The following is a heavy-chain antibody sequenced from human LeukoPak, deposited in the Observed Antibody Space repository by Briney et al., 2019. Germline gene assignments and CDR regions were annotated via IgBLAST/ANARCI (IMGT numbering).Heavy chain of an antibody. CDR3: ARQRSGSLRG. V-gene: IGHV4-39*01. Sequence: GSLRLSCAASGFTFRNYGMSWIRQPPGKGLEWIGSIYYSGNTYYNPSLKSRVTISVDTSKNQFSLKLSSVTAADTAVYYCARQRSGSLRGWGQGTLVTVSS. CDR2: IYYSGNT. D-gene: IGHD3-10*01. CDR1: GFTFRNYG. J-gene: IGHJ4*02.